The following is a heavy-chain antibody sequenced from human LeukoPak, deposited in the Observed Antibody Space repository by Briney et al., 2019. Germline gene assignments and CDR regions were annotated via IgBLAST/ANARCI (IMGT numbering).Heavy chain of an antibody. CDR3: ARPRLRFLDPNWFDP. D-gene: IGHD3-3*01. CDR2: IYYSGST. V-gene: IGHV4-39*01. J-gene: IGHJ5*02. CDR1: GGSISSSSYY. Sequence: SETLSLTCTVSGGSISSSSYYWGWIRQPPGKGLEWIGSIYYSGSTYYNPSLKSRVTISVDTSKNQFSLKLSSVTAADTAVYYCARPRLRFLDPNWFDPWGQGTPVTVSS.